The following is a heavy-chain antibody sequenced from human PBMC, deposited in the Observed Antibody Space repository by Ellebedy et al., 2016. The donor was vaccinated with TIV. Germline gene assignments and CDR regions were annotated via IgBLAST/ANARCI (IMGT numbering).Heavy chain of an antibody. CDR2: IIPIFGTP. J-gene: IGHJ4*02. CDR1: GGTFSSYS. Sequence: PSVKVSCKASGGTFSSYSMIWVRQAPGQGLEWMGGIIPIFGTPDYAQSFQGRVTITADTSTSTAYMELSSLRSEDTAVYYCARGTYSSSWYGMDFWGQGTPVTVSS. CDR3: ARGTYSSSWYGMDF. V-gene: IGHV1-69*06. D-gene: IGHD6-13*01.